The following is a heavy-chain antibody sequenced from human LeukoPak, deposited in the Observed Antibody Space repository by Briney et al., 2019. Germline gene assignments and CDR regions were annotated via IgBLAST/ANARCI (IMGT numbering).Heavy chain of an antibody. Sequence: GGSLRLSCAVSGFTFDDYAMHWVRQVPGKGLEWVSGISWNSGSIGYADSVKGRFTISRDNAKNSLYLQMNSLRAEDMALYYCAKDYYYGSGSYYSGGAFDIWGQGTMVTVSS. CDR2: ISWNSGSI. CDR1: GFTFDDYA. CDR3: AKDYYYGSGSYYSGGAFDI. D-gene: IGHD3-10*01. J-gene: IGHJ3*02. V-gene: IGHV3-9*03.